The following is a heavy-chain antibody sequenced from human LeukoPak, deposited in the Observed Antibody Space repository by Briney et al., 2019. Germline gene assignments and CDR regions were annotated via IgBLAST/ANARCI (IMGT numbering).Heavy chain of an antibody. Sequence: SVKVSCKASGFTFTSSAVQWVRQARGQRLEWIGWIVVGSGDTNSAQTFQERVTITRDMSTRTAYMELSSLRSEDTAVYYCGADSMPRGVFSYAFDIWGQGTMVTVSS. V-gene: IGHV1-58*01. CDR1: GFTFTSSA. CDR3: GADSMPRGVFSYAFDI. D-gene: IGHD3-10*01. J-gene: IGHJ3*02. CDR2: IVVGSGDT.